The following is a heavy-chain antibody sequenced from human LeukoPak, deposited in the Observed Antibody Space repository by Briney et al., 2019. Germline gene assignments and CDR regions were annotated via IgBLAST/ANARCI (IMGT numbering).Heavy chain of an antibody. CDR1: ALSPSSYC. V-gene: IGHV3-21*01. CDR2: ISSSSSYI. Sequence: SLCPSWPASALSPSSYCMRWVRQAPKGGLEWVSSISSSSSYIYYANSVKGRSTISRDNAKNSLYLQMNSLRAEDTAVYYCARARADDYYYGSGTYDMDVWGQGTTVTVSS. D-gene: IGHD3-10*01. J-gene: IGHJ6*02. CDR3: ARARADDYYYGSGTYDMDV.